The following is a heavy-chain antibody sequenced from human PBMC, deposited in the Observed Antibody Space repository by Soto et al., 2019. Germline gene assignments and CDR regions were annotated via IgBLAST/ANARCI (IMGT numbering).Heavy chain of an antibody. J-gene: IGHJ4*02. Sequence: SVKVSCKASGGTFGSYAISWVRQAPGQGLEWMGGIIPIFGTANYAQKFQGRVTITADESTSTAYMELSSLRSEDTAVYYCARDEEGDGYNYFDYWGQGTLVTVSS. D-gene: IGHD5-12*01. CDR2: IIPIFGTA. CDR3: ARDEEGDGYNYFDY. V-gene: IGHV1-69*13. CDR1: GGTFGSYA.